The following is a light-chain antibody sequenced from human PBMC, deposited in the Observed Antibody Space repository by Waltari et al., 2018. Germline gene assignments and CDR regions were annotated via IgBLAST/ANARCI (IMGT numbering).Light chain of an antibody. V-gene: IGLV2-14*01. Sequence: QSALTQPASVSGSPGQSITISFPGTTSDLGNYDYVSWYQQHPGKAPKLLSYEGTNRPSGVSTRFSGSKSGSTASLTISGLQADDEAHYYCSSYTGSSTLLVFGGGTDLTVL. J-gene: IGLJ2*01. CDR1: TSDLGNYDY. CDR2: EGT. CDR3: SSYTGSSTLLV.